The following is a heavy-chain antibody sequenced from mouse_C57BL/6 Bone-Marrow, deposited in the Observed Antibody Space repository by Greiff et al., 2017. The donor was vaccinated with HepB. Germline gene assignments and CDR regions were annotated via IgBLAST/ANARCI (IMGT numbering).Heavy chain of an antibody. V-gene: IGHV7-3*01. CDR1: GFTFTDYY. D-gene: IGHD2-10*02. CDR3: TRSSSIHYFDY. J-gene: IGHJ2*01. Sequence: EVKLMESGGGLVQPGGSLSLSCAASGFTFTDYYMSWVRQPPGKALEWLGFIRNKANGYTTEYSASVKGRFTISRDNSQSILYLQMIALRAEASATYYCTRSSSIHYFDYWGQGTTLTVSS. CDR2: IRNKANGYTT.